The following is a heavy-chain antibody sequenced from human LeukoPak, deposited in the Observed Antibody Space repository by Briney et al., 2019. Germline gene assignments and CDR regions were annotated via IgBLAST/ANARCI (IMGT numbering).Heavy chain of an antibody. CDR2: IYERGPA. D-gene: IGHD3-10*01. CDR3: ARSRQASGLLSS. CDR1: GGAIASGGYS. Sequence: PSETLSLTCTVSGGAIASGGYSWNWIRQSPGKGLEWIGCIYERGPAYYNPSLKSRFTISVDRPKNQFFLNVTSLTAADTAVYYCARSRQASGLLSSWGQGTPVVVSS. V-gene: IGHV4-30-2*06. J-gene: IGHJ5*02.